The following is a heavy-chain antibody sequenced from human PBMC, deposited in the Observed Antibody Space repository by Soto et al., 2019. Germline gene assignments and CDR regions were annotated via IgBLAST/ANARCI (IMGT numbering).Heavy chain of an antibody. CDR3: ATDMGGGGDYYDSSGADY. V-gene: IGHV1-24*01. J-gene: IGHJ4*02. Sequence: GASVKVSCKVSGYTLTELSMHWMRQAPGKGLEWMGGFDPEDGETIYAQKFQGRVTMTEDTSTDTAYMELSSLRSEDTAVYYCATDMGGGGDYYDSSGADYWGQGTLVTVSS. CDR1: GYTLTELS. D-gene: IGHD3-22*01. CDR2: FDPEDGET.